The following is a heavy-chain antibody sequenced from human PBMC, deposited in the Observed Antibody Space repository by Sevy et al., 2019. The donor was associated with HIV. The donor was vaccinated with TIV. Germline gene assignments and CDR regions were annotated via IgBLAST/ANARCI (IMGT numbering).Heavy chain of an antibody. CDR2: FDPEDGET. CDR3: ATTKYYADRSRCPFVY. D-gene: IGHD3-22*01. CDR1: GYTLTGLS. Sequence: ASVKVSCKVSGYTLTGLSMHWVRQAPGKGLEWMGSFDPEDGETIYAQNFQGRATMTEDTSTDTAYMELSSLRSEDTAVYFCATTKYYADRSRCPFVYWGQGTLVSVSS. V-gene: IGHV1-24*01. J-gene: IGHJ4*02.